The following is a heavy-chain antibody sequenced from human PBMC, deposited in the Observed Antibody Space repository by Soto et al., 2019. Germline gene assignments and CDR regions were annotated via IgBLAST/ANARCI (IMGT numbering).Heavy chain of an antibody. CDR1: GGSISSYY. Sequence: PSETLSLTCTVSGGSISSYYWSWIRQPPGKGLEWIGYIYYRGSTNYNPSLKSRVTISVDTSKNQFSLKLSSVTAADTAVYYCGIIAVAGFTFDYWGLGALVTVSS. CDR2: IYYRGST. J-gene: IGHJ4*02. CDR3: GIIAVAGFTFDY. D-gene: IGHD6-19*01. V-gene: IGHV4-59*08.